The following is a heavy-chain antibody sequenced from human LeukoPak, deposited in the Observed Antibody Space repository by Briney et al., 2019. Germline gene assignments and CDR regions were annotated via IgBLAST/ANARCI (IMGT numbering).Heavy chain of an antibody. CDR2: ISYDGSNK. D-gene: IGHD4-17*01. Sequence: GGSLRLSCAASGFTFSDYYMSWIRQAPGKGLEWVAVISYDGSNKYYADSVKGRFTISRDNSKNTLYLQMNSLRAEDTAVYYCARDGSGDYGDFLDAFDIWGQGTMVTVSS. CDR3: ARDGSGDYGDFLDAFDI. CDR1: GFTFSDYY. J-gene: IGHJ3*02. V-gene: IGHV3-30-3*01.